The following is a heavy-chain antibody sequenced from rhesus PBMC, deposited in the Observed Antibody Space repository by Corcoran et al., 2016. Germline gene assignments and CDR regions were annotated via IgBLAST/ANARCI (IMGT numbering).Heavy chain of an antibody. D-gene: IGHD1-26*01. V-gene: IGHV4-76*01. CDR3: ARISTGY. Sequence: QVQLQESGPGVLKPSETLSLTRAVSGGSISSGYDWNWIRRAPGKGLEWIGRVDGSGGRSDYNPSLKSRVTISTDTSKNQFSLKLNSVTAADTAVYYCARISTGYWGQGVLVTVSS. CDR1: GGSISSGYD. J-gene: IGHJ4*01. CDR2: VDGSGGRS.